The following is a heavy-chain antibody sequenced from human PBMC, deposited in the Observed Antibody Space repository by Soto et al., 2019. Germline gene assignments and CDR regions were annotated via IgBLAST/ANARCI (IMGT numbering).Heavy chain of an antibody. D-gene: IGHD2-15*01. J-gene: IGHJ3*01. CDR2: IIRVLGVA. CDR1: GVTFSSYT. CDR3: RWRINGDCNVSDF. V-gene: IGHV1-69*02. Sequence: QVQLVQSGAAVRKPGSSVKVSCKASGVTFSSYTISWVGQVPGQGLEWMGRIIRVLGVANYAPKFQGRLTIIAAEPTSTVYMDLCSLRSDETSMYYARWRINGDCNVSDFWGQGTLITVSS.